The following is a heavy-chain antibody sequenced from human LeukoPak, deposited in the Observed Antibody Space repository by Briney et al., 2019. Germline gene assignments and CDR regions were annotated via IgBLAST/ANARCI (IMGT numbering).Heavy chain of an antibody. CDR3: ARTPDRGGFDF. Sequence: PSETLSLTCTVSSGSINGYYWSWVRQPPGKGLEYIGYIYYSGRTHYNPSLKSRVTISVDTSKNQFSLSLSSVTAADTAVYYCARTPDRGGFDFWGQGMLVTVSS. D-gene: IGHD3-10*01. CDR1: SGSINGYY. CDR2: IYYSGRT. V-gene: IGHV4-59*01. J-gene: IGHJ4*02.